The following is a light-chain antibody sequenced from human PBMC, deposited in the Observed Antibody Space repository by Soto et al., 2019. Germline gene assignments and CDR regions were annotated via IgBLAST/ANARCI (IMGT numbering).Light chain of an antibody. CDR3: QQYNNWPRPLT. Sequence: EIVMTQSPATLSVSPGERATLSCRASQSVSSNLAWYQQKPGQAPRLLIYGASTRATGIPARFSGSGSGTECALPISSLQSEDFAVYYCQQYNNWPRPLTFGGGTKVEIK. J-gene: IGKJ4*01. CDR2: GAS. CDR1: QSVSSN. V-gene: IGKV3-15*01.